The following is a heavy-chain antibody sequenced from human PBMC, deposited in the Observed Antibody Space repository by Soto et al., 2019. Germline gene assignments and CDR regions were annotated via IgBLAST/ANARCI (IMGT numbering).Heavy chain of an antibody. CDR3: ARGRYCSGGSCYVYNWFDP. V-gene: IGHV4-59*01. J-gene: IGHJ5*02. CDR2: IYYSGST. D-gene: IGHD2-15*01. Sequence: SETLSLTCTASGGSISSYYWSWIRQPPGKGLEWIGYIYYSGSTNYNPSLKSRVTISVDTSKNQFSLKLSSVTAADTAVYYCARGRYCSGGSCYVYNWFDPWGQGTLVTVSS. CDR1: GGSISSYY.